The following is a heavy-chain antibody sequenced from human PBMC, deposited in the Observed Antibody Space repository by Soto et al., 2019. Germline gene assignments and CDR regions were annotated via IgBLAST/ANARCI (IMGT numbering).Heavy chain of an antibody. CDR1: GGSISSGGNY. Sequence: QVQLQESGPGLVKSSQTLSLTCTVSGGSISSGGNYWSWIRQHPGKGLEWIGYIYHSGSTYYNPSLKSRVTISVDTSKNQFSLKLNSVTAADTAVYYSARARMVRGVIYFYGRDVWGQGTTVTVSS. CDR3: ARARMVRGVIYFYGRDV. V-gene: IGHV4-31*03. CDR2: IYHSGST. J-gene: IGHJ6*02. D-gene: IGHD3-10*01.